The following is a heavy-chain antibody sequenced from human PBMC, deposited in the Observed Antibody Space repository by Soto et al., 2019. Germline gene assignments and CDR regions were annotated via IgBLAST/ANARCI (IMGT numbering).Heavy chain of an antibody. CDR1: GFTFNSYV. D-gene: IGHD4-4*01. CDR2: ISGSGLAT. J-gene: IGHJ4*02. V-gene: IGHV3-23*01. CDR3: AKGRTTDLDY. Sequence: PGGSLRLSCAASGFTFNSYVMTWVRQAPGKGLEWVSSISGSGLATYYADPVKGRFTISRDNSKNTLYVQMNSLRAEDTAVYYCAKGRTTDLDYWGQGTLVTV.